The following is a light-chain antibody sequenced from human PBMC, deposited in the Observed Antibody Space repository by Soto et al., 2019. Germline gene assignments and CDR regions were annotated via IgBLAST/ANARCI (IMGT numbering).Light chain of an antibody. Sequence: DIVMTQSPDSLAVSLGERATMNCKCIRRVLYKSNNKNHLAWYQQKPGQPPQLIIYWASTRESGVPERFSGSGSGTDSTLTISSLEAEDVAFYWCQQYFDVPFTFGGGTKVDIK. CDR1: RRVLYKSNNKNH. CDR3: QQYFDVPFT. J-gene: IGKJ4*01. V-gene: IGKV4-1*01. CDR2: WAS.